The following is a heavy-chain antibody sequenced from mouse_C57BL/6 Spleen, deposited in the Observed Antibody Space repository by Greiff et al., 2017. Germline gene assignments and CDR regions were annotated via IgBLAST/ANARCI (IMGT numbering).Heavy chain of an antibody. CDR3: ARPYYYGSSYYYYAMDY. J-gene: IGHJ4*01. CDR1: GFTFSDYG. D-gene: IGHD1-1*01. Sequence: EVMLVESGGGLVKPGGSLKLSCAASGFTFSDYGMHWVRQAPEKGLEWVAYISSGSSTIYYADTVKGRFTISRDNAKNTLFLQMTSLRSEDTAMYYCARPYYYGSSYYYYAMDYWGQGTSVTVSS. V-gene: IGHV5-17*01. CDR2: ISSGSSTI.